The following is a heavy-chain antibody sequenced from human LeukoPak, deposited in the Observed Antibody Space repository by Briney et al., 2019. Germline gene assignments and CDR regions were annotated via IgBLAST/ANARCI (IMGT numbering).Heavy chain of an antibody. V-gene: IGHV3-23*01. CDR3: ARDPYSGGYGDYYYYYMDV. CDR1: GFTFSNYA. D-gene: IGHD1-26*01. J-gene: IGHJ6*03. CDR2: ISGSASST. Sequence: PGGSLRLSCAASGFTFSNYAMSWVRQAPGKGLEWVSAISGSASSTYHADSVKGRFTISRDNSKNTLYLQINSLRAEDAAVYYCARDPYSGGYGDYYYYYMDVWGKETTVTISS.